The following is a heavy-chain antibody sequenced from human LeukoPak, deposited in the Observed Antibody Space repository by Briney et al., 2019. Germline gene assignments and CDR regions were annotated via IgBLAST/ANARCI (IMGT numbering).Heavy chain of an antibody. CDR2: ISSSSSYI. Sequence: GGSLRLSCAASGFTFSSYSMNWVRQAPGKGLEWVSSISSSSSYIYYADSVKGRFAISRANSKNTLYLQMKSLRVDDTAVYYCAKSVEHSNYRKFHDWGQGTLGTVSS. CDR3: AKSVEHSNYRKFHD. J-gene: IGHJ4*02. V-gene: IGHV3-21*04. CDR1: GFTFSSYS. D-gene: IGHD4-11*01.